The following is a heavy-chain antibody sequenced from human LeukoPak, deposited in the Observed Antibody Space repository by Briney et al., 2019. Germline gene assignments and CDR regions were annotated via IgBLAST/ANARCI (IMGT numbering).Heavy chain of an antibody. CDR3: ARDASTTRVISASDN. J-gene: IGHJ4*02. CDR2: FNPNSGGT. V-gene: IGHV1-2*02. CDR1: GYTFTDYY. Sequence: GASVKVPCKASGYTFTDYYSHWVRQAPGQGLEWMGRFNPNSGGTDYAQMFQGRVTMTRDTSINTAYMELSGLRSDDTAVYYCARDASTTRVISASDNWGQGTLVTVSS. D-gene: IGHD2/OR15-2a*01.